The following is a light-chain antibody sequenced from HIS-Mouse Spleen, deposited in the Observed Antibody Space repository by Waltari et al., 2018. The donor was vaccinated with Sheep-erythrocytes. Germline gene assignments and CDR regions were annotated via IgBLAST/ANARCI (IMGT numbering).Light chain of an antibody. CDR1: QSVSSSY. V-gene: IGKV3-20*01. CDR2: GAS. J-gene: IGKJ3*01. CDR3: QQYGSSRQQTFT. Sequence: EIVLTQSPGTLSLSPGERATLSFRASQSVSSSYLAWYQQKPGQAPRLLIYGASSRATGIPDRFSGSGSGTDFTLTISRLEPEDFAVYYCQQYGSSRQQTFTFGPGTKVDIK.